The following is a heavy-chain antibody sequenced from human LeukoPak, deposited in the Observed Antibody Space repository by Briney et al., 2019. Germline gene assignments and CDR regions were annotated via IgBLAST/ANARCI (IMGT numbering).Heavy chain of an antibody. J-gene: IGHJ6*03. V-gene: IGHV4-31*03. CDR1: GGSISSGGYY. CDR3: ARGAQTNYYYYYYMDV. CDR2: IYYSGST. Sequence: SETLSLTCTVSGGSISSGGYYWSWIRQRPGKGLEWIGYIYYSGSTYYNPSLKSRVTISVDTSKNQFSLKLSSVTAADTAVYYCARGAQTNYYYYYYMDVWGKGTTVTVSS.